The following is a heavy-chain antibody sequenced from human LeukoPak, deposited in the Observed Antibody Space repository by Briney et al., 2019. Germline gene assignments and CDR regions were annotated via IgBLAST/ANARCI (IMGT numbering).Heavy chain of an antibody. CDR2: ISAYNGNT. V-gene: IGHV1-18*01. CDR1: GYTFTSYG. D-gene: IGHD4-17*01. J-gene: IGHJ4*02. CDR3: ARASLYGDYTHFYFDY. Sequence: ASVKVSCKASGYTFTSYGISWVRQAPGQGLEWMGWISAYNGNTNYAQKLQGRVTMTTDTSTSTAYMELRSLRSDDTAVYYCARASLYGDYTHFYFDYWGQGTLVTVSS.